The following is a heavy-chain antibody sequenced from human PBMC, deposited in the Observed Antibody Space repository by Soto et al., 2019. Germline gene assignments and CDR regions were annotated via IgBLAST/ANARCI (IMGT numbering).Heavy chain of an antibody. V-gene: IGHV5-10-1*01. CDR1: GYSFTSYW. D-gene: IGHD6-13*01. CDR2: IDPSDSYT. Sequence: RGESLKISCKRSGYSFTSYWITRVRQIPEKGVEWMGRIDPSDSYTNYSPSFQGHVTIAADKSISTAYLQWSSLKASVIAMFYCGRHSSSWDLGFGYLGEGTLVTVSS. J-gene: IGHJ4*02. CDR3: GRHSSSWDLGFGY.